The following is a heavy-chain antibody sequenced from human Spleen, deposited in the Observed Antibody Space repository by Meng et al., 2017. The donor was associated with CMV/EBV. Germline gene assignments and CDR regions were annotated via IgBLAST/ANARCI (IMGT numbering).Heavy chain of an antibody. Sequence: GSLRLSCTVSGYSISSGYYWGWIRQPPGKGLEWIGSIYHSGSTYYNPSLKSRVTISVDTSKNQFSLKLSSVTAADTAVYYCARVSGLGDHFDYWGQGTLVTVSS. J-gene: IGHJ4*02. V-gene: IGHV4-38-2*02. D-gene: IGHD3-16*01. CDR3: ARVSGLGDHFDY. CDR2: IYHSGST. CDR1: GYSISSGYY.